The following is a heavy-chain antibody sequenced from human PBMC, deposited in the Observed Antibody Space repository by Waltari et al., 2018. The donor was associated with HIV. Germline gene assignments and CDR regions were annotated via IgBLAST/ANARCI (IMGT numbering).Heavy chain of an antibody. J-gene: IGHJ4*02. CDR1: GFTFGGFG. D-gene: IGHD6-13*01. CDR3: TRDSGGYSSSWSDY. CDR2: IRSKAYGGTT. V-gene: IGHV3-49*04. Sequence: EVQLVEHGGGWVQLGRSLSLSCPASGFTFGGFGMCWGRPDSGKGLEWVGFIRSKAYGGTTEYAASVKGRFTISRDDSKSIAYLQMNSLKTEDTAVYYCTRDSGGYSSSWSDYWGQGTLVTVSS.